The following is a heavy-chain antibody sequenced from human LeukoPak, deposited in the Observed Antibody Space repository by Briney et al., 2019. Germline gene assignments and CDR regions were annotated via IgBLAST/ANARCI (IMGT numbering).Heavy chain of an antibody. V-gene: IGHV3-11*04. CDR3: ARSTEYSSSLFDY. CDR1: GFTFSDYY. D-gene: IGHD6-6*01. J-gene: IGHJ4*02. CDR2: ISSSGSTK. Sequence: PGGSLRLSCAASGFTFSDYYMSWIRQAPGKGLEWVSYISSSGSTKYYADSVKGRFTISRDNAKNSLYLQMNSLRAEDTAVYYCARSTEYSSSLFDYWGQGTLVTVSS.